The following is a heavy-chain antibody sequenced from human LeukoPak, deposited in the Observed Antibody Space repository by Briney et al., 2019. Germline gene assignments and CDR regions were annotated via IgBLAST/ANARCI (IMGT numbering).Heavy chain of an antibody. CDR2: IYYSGST. J-gene: IGHJ5*02. CDR1: GGSISSYY. CDR3: ARDLVGYCTNGVCHNWFDP. D-gene: IGHD2-8*01. V-gene: IGHV4-59*12. Sequence: PSETLSLTCTVSGGSISSYYWSWIRQPPGKGLEWIGYIYYSGSTYYNPSLKSRVTISVDTSKNQFSLKLSSVTAADTAAYYCARDLVGYCTNGVCHNWFDPWGQGTLVTVSS.